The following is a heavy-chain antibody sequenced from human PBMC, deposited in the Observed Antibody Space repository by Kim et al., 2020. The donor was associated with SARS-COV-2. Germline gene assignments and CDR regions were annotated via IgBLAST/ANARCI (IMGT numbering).Heavy chain of an antibody. J-gene: IGHJ1*01. Sequence: GGSLRLSCVASGFTFSCYSMHWVRQAPGKGLVWVAHIAPEGRETACADSMRGRFTVCRDNAKNTLYLEMNSLRVEDTAVYHCATDPVGLNADWGLVALVTVSS. CDR2: IAPEGRET. CDR1: GFTFSCYS. V-gene: IGHV3-74*01. D-gene: IGHD1-26*01. CDR3: ATDPVGLNAD.